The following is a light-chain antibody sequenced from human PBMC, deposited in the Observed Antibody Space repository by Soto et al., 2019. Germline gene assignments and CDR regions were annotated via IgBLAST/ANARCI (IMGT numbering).Light chain of an antibody. Sequence: QSVLTQPASVSGSPGQSIAISCTGTSSDFDGFTKVSWYQHHPDKAPKLMMYDVTNRPSGVSDRFSGSKSGNTASLTISGLQVEDEADYYCSSFTSSFTYVFGSGTKVTVL. CDR2: DVT. CDR3: SSFTSSFTYV. J-gene: IGLJ1*01. V-gene: IGLV2-14*03. CDR1: SSDFDGFTK.